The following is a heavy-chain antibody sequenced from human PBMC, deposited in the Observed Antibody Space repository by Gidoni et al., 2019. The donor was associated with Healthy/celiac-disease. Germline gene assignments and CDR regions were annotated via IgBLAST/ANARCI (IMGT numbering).Heavy chain of an antibody. D-gene: IGHD3-16*01. Sequence: QLQLQESGPGLVKPSETLSLTCTVPGGSISSSSYYWGWILQPPGKGLEWIGSIYYSGSTYYNPSLKSRVTISVDTSKNQFSLKLSSVTAADTAVYYCARHFIRRWYFDLWGRGTLVTVSS. CDR1: GGSISSSSYY. CDR2: IYYSGST. CDR3: ARHFIRRWYFDL. J-gene: IGHJ2*01. V-gene: IGHV4-39*01.